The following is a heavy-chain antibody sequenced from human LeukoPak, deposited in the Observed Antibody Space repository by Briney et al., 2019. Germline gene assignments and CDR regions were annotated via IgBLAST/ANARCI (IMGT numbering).Heavy chain of an antibody. CDR2: MYHSGST. CDR1: GYSISSGHY. CDR3: ARGPRFGELLWHWFDP. Sequence: PSETLSLTCTVSGYSISSGHYWGWIRQPPGKRLEWIGSMYHSGSTYYNPPLKSRVTISEDTSKNQFSLKLRSVTAADTAVYYCARGPRFGELLWHWFDPWGQGTLVTVSS. J-gene: IGHJ5*02. D-gene: IGHD3-10*01. V-gene: IGHV4-38-2*02.